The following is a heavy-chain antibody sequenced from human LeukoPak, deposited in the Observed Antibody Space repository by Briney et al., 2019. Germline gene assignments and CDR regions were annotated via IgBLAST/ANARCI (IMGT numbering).Heavy chain of an antibody. D-gene: IGHD2-21*02. J-gene: IGHJ4*02. CDR1: GFTFSNAY. CDR2: IKQDGSEK. Sequence: GGSLRLSCAASGFTFSNAYMTWVRQAPGKGLEWVANIKQDGSEKYYVDSVKGRFTISRDNAKNALHLQMNSLRAEDTAVYYCAKALEVTAIFDYWGQGTLVTVSS. CDR3: AKALEVTAIFDY. V-gene: IGHV3-7*02.